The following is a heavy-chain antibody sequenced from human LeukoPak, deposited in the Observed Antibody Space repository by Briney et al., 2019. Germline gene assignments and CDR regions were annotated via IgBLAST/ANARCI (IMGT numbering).Heavy chain of an antibody. Sequence: SETLSLTCTVSGGSISSSSYYWGWIRQPPGKGLEWIGSTYYRGSSYYNPSLKSQVTISVDTSKNQFSLKLSSVTAADTAVYYCASAGSYSVDYWGQGTLVTVSS. CDR1: GGSISSSSYY. D-gene: IGHD1-26*01. J-gene: IGHJ4*02. V-gene: IGHV4-39*01. CDR2: TYYRGSS. CDR3: ASAGSYSVDY.